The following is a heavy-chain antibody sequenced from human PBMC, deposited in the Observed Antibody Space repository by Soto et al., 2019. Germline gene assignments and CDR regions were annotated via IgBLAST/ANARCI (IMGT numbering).Heavy chain of an antibody. Sequence: PGGSVRLSCAASGFTLSGYYMTWMRQTPGKGLEWVSFIGKTGSDIHYADSVEGRFTISRDNAKNSLYLQMNSLRAEDTAVYYCAREIGNRLPYGPVDYWGQGTLVTVSS. D-gene: IGHD3-10*01. CDR3: AREIGNRLPYGPVDY. CDR2: IGKTGSDI. CDR1: GFTLSGYY. J-gene: IGHJ4*02. V-gene: IGHV3-11*01.